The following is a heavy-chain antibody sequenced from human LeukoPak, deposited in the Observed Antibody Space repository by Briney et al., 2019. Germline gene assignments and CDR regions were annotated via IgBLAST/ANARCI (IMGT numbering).Heavy chain of an antibody. CDR2: ISSSSSYI. D-gene: IGHD6-13*01. CDR3: ARDKPGIAAAGPYFDY. J-gene: IGHJ4*02. V-gene: IGHV3-21*01. Sequence: PGGSLRLSCAASGFTFSSYSMNWVRQAPGKGLEWVSSISSSSSYIYYADSVKGRFTISRDNAENSLYLQMNSLRAEDTAVYYCARDKPGIAAAGPYFDYWGQGTLVTVSS. CDR1: GFTFSSYS.